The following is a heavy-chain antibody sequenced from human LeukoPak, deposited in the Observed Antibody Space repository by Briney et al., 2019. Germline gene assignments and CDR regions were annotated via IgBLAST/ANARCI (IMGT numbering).Heavy chain of an antibody. CDR1: GYTFTGYY. V-gene: IGHV1-2*02. CDR2: INPNSGGT. J-gene: IGHJ4*02. Sequence: ASVKVSCKASGYTFTGYYMHWVRQAPGQGLEWMGWINPNSGGTNYAQKFQGRVTMTRDTSISTAYMELSRLRSDDTAVYYCARGPVVVAATPGSTYFDYWGQGTLATVSS. CDR3: ARGPVVVAATPGSTYFDY. D-gene: IGHD2-15*01.